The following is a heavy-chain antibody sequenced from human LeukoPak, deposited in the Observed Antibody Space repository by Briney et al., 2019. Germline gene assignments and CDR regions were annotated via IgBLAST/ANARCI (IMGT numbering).Heavy chain of an antibody. J-gene: IGHJ4*02. CDR3: ARVDLRRGLVY. Sequence: GGSLRLSCAASGFTFSSYWISWIRQAPGKGLEWVANIKQDGSEKYYVDSVKGRFTISRDNAKNSLYLQMNSLRAEDTAVYYCARVDLRRGLVYWGQGTLVTVSS. CDR1: GFTFSSYW. V-gene: IGHV3-7*01. D-gene: IGHD3-3*01. CDR2: IKQDGSEK.